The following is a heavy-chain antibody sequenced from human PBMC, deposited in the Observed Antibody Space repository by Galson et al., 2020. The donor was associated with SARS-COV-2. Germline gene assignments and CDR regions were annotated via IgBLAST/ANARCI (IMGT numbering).Heavy chain of an antibody. CDR2: ISYDGSNK. D-gene: IGHD3-10*01. Sequence: GESLKISCAASGFTFSSYGMHWVRQAPGKGLEWVAVISYDGSNKYYADSVKGRFTISRDNSKNTLYLQMNSLRAEDTAVYYCAKTSGVSLDYWGKGTLVTVSS. J-gene: IGHJ4*02. CDR1: GFTFSSYG. CDR3: AKTSGVSLDY. V-gene: IGHV3-30*18.